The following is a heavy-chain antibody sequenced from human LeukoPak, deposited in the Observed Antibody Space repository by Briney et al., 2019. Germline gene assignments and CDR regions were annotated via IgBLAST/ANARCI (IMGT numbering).Heavy chain of an antibody. V-gene: IGHV3-7*01. Sequence: GGSLRLSCAASGFTFRSYWMSWVRQAPGKGLEWVANINQGGSVKYYVDSVKGRFTISRDDAKNSLYVQMNSLRDEDTAVYYFARVGYSGWNLEYWGQGTPVTVSS. CDR1: GFTFRSYW. D-gene: IGHD5-12*01. CDR3: ARVGYSGWNLEY. J-gene: IGHJ4*02. CDR2: INQGGSVK.